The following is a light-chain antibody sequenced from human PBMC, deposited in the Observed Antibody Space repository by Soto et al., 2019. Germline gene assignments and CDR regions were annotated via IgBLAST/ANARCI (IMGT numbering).Light chain of an antibody. V-gene: IGLV2-14*03. CDR3: SSYTSRNTRV. CDR2: EVS. CDR1: SSDVGGHNY. J-gene: IGLJ1*01. Sequence: QSALTQPASVSGSPGQSIAISCTGTSSDVGGHNYVSWYQQHPGKAPKLMIYEVSSRPSGVSNRFSGSKSGNTASLTISGLQAEDEADYYCSSYTSRNTRVFGTGTKVTVL.